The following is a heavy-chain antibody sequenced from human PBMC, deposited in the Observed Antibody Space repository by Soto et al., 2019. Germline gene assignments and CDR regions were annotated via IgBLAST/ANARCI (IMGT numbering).Heavy chain of an antibody. J-gene: IGHJ3*02. D-gene: IGHD2-21*02. CDR1: GDSVSSNSAA. CDR3: ARGGVEAYCGCDCTKGAFDI. Sequence: SQTLSLTCAISGDSVSSNSAAWNWIRQSPSRGLEWLGRTYYRSKWYNDYAVSVKSRITINPDTSKNQFSLQLNSVTPEDTAVYYCARGGVEAYCGCDCTKGAFDIWGQGTMVTVSS. CDR2: TYYRSKWYN. V-gene: IGHV6-1*01.